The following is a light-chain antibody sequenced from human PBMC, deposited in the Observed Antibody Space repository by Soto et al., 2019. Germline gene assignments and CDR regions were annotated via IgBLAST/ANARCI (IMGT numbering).Light chain of an antibody. CDR3: MQGLQTPSYT. CDR1: QSLLHINGYNY. V-gene: IGKV2-28*01. J-gene: IGKJ2*01. Sequence: DIVMTQSPLSLPVTPGEPASISCRSSQSLLHINGYNYLDWYLQKPGQSPQLLIYLTSKRASGVSDRFSGSGSGTDFTLRISRVEAEDVGICYCMQGLQTPSYTFGQGTILEIK. CDR2: LTS.